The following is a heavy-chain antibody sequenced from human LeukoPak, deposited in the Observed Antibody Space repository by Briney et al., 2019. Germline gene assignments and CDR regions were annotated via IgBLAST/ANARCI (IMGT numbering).Heavy chain of an antibody. J-gene: IGHJ4*02. V-gene: IGHV4-34*01. CDR2: INHSGST. D-gene: IGHD1-26*01. Sequence: PSETLSLTCAVYGGSFSGYYWSWIRQPPGKGLEWIGEINHSGSTNYNPSLKSRVTISVDTSENQFSLKLSSVTAADTAVYYCARGSRRAFVYWGQGTLVTVSS. CDR3: ARGSRRAFVY. CDR1: GGSFSGYY.